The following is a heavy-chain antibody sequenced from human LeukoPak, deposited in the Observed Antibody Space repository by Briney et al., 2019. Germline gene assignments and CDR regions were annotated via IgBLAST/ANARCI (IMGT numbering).Heavy chain of an antibody. V-gene: IGHV3-48*01. J-gene: IGHJ4*02. Sequence: PGGSLRLSCAASGYTFRGHSMNWVRQAPGKGLEWVSYISSSRTTIYYAETVKGRFTISRDNARNSLYLQMNSLRAEDTAVYYCARAAPPSFHFFDYCGQGALVTVSS. CDR2: ISSSRTTI. D-gene: IGHD2/OR15-2a*01. CDR1: GYTFRGHS. CDR3: ARAAPPSFHFFDY.